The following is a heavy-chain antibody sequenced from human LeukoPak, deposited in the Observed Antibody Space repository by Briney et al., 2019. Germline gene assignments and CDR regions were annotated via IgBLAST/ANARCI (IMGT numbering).Heavy chain of an antibody. J-gene: IGHJ4*02. CDR3: ARDGDIVVVPAAYFDY. V-gene: IGHV3-48*03. CDR2: ISSSGSTI. D-gene: IGHD2-2*01. CDR1: GFTFSSYG. Sequence: GGSLRLSCAASGFTFSSYGMNWVRQAPGKGLEWVSYISSSGSTIYYADSVKGRFTISRDNAKNSLYLQMNSLRAEDTAVYYCARDGDIVVVPAAYFDYWGQGTLVTVSS.